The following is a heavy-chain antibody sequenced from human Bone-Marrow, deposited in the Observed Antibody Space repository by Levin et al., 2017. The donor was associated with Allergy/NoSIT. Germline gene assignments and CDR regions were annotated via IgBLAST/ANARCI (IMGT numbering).Heavy chain of an antibody. CDR1: GGTFSDHS. CDR3: ARSRQDYYFYYMDV. CDR2: IIPIVGTT. V-gene: IGHV1-69*08. Sequence: GASVKVSCKASGGTFSDHSISWVRQAPGQGLEWMGRIIPIVGTTNYAQRFQGRVKITADKSTTTAYMELSSLTFEDTAIYFCARSRQDYYFYYMDVWGKGTTVTVSS. J-gene: IGHJ6*03.